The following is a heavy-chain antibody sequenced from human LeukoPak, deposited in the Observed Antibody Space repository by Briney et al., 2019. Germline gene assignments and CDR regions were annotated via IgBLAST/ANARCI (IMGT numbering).Heavy chain of an antibody. CDR2: IYTSGST. CDR1: GDSISSGDYY. D-gene: IGHD3-9*01. Sequence: SETLSLTCTVSGDSISSGDYYWSWIRQPAGKGLEWIGRIYTSGSTNYNPSLKSRVTISVDTSKDQFSLKLSSVTAADTAVYYCARGAYFDWLYRLDYWGQGTLVTVSP. J-gene: IGHJ4*02. CDR3: ARGAYFDWLYRLDY. V-gene: IGHV4-61*02.